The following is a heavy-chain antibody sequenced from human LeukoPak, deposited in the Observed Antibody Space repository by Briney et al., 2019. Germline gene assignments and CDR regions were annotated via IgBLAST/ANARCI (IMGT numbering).Heavy chain of an antibody. CDR1: GFTFSSYA. D-gene: IGHD3-22*01. CDR2: ISGSGGST. J-gene: IGHJ4*02. V-gene: IGHV3-23*01. CDR3: AKGPNYYDSSGYPMGPHDY. Sequence: GGSLRLSCAASGFTFSSYAMSWVRQAPGKGLEWVSAISGSGGSTYYADSVKGRFTISRDNSKNTLYLQMNSLRDEDTAVYYCAKGPNYYDSSGYPMGPHDYWGQGTLVTVSS.